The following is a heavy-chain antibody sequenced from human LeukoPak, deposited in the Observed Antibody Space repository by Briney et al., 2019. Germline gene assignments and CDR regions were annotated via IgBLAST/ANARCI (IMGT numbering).Heavy chain of an antibody. D-gene: IGHD3-10*01. Sequence: ASVKVSCKASGYTFTSYDINWVRQATGQGLEWMGGMNPNSGNTGYAQKFQGRVTMTTNTSISTAYMELSSLRSEDTAVYFCARGSYYYGSGRMGYWGQGTLVTVSS. CDR1: GYTFTSYD. V-gene: IGHV1-8*01. CDR3: ARGSYYYGSGRMGY. J-gene: IGHJ4*02. CDR2: MNPNSGNT.